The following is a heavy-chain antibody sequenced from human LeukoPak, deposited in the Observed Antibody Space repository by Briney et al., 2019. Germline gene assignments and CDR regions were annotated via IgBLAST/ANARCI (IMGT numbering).Heavy chain of an antibody. Sequence: SETLSRTCAVSGYPISSGYYWGWIRQPPGKGLEWIGSIYHSGSTYYNPSLKSRVTISVDTSKNQFSLKLSSVTAADTAVYYCARHRSLDRGTTVLDYWGQGTLVTVSS. V-gene: IGHV4-38-2*01. CDR1: GYPISSGYY. J-gene: IGHJ4*02. CDR3: ARHRSLDRGTTVLDY. D-gene: IGHD1-7*01. CDR2: IYHSGST.